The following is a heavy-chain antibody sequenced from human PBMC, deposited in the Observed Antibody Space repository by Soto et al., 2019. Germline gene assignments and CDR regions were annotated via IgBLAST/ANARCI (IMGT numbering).Heavy chain of an antibody. D-gene: IGHD4-17*01. Sequence: QVQLVESGGGLVKPGGSLRLSCAASGLSFSDYYMSWIRQAPGKGLEWVSHTSSSGSTIYYADSVKGRFTISRDNAKNSLYLQMNSLRAEDTAVYYCARGQDYGRYFDYWGQGTLVTVSS. CDR1: GLSFSDYY. J-gene: IGHJ4*02. CDR3: ARGQDYGRYFDY. CDR2: TSSSGSTI. V-gene: IGHV3-11*01.